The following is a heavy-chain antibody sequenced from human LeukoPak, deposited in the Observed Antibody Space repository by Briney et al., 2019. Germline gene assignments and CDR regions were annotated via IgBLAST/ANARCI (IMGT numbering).Heavy chain of an antibody. D-gene: IGHD2-2*02. J-gene: IGHJ1*01. CDR1: GYTFTSYT. Sequence: ASVKVSCKASGYTFTSYTMHWVRQAPGQRLEWMGWINAGNGNTKYSQKFQGRDTITRDTSASTAYMDLSSLRSDDTAVYYCARDRYCSSTSCYNGPEYFQHWGQGTLVTVSS. CDR3: ARDRYCSSTSCYNGPEYFQH. V-gene: IGHV1-3*01. CDR2: INAGNGNT.